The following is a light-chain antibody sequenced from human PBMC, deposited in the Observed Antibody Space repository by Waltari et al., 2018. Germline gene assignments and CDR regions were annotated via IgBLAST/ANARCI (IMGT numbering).Light chain of an antibody. Sequence: QSVLTQPPSASGTHGQRVTISGSGSSSNTASSFVCWYQHLPGTAPTLLIDRNDQRPSGVPDRFSGSRSGTSASLAISGLRSEVEADYYCAAWDDSLTVRFGGGTKLTVL. V-gene: IGLV1-47*01. CDR1: SSNTASSF. J-gene: IGLJ3*02. CDR3: AAWDDSLTVR. CDR2: RND.